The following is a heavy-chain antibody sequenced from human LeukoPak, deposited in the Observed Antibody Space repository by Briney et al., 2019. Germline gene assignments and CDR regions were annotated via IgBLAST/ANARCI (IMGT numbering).Heavy chain of an antibody. CDR1: GFTFSNYW. D-gene: IGHD3-10*01. CDR2: IKEDGSET. V-gene: IGHV3-7*03. J-gene: IGHJ4*02. Sequence: PGGSLRLSCAASGFTFSNYWMTWVRQAPGKGLEWVANIKEDGSETYYVDSVKARFTISRDNDKNTLYLQMNSLRAEDTAVYYCEAYGSVWGQGTLVIVSS. CDR3: EAYGSV.